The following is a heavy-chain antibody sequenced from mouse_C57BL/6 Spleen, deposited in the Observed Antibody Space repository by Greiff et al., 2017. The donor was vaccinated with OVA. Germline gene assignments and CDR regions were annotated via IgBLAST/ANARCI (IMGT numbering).Heavy chain of an antibody. CDR1: GYSFTGYY. J-gene: IGHJ4*01. V-gene: IGHV1-42*01. CDR3: ARKGQLRLRYAMDY. D-gene: IGHD3-2*02. CDR2: INPSTGGT. Sequence: VQLKQSGPELVKPGASVKISCKASGYSFTGYYMNWVKQSPEKSLEWIGEINPSTGGTTYNQKFKAKATLTVDKSSSTAYMQLKSLTSEDSAVYYCARKGQLRLRYAMDYWGQGTSVTVSS.